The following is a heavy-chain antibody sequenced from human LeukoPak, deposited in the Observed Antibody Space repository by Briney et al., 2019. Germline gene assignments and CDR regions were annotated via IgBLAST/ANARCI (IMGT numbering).Heavy chain of an antibody. CDR3: ARGPPPAR. CDR1: GGSVSSGGYY. Sequence: SETLSLTCIVSGGSVSSGGYYWSWIRQHPGRGLEWIGYIYYSGTTYYNPSLKSRVTMSVDSSKNQFSLKLSCVTAADTAVYYCARGPPPARWGQGTLVTVSS. CDR2: IYYSGTT. J-gene: IGHJ4*02. V-gene: IGHV4-31*03.